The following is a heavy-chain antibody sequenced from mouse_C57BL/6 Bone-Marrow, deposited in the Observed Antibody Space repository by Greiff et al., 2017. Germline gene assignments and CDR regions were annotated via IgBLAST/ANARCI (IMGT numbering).Heavy chain of an antibody. CDR3: ARFITTVVAPIWYAMDY. V-gene: IGHV1-81*01. Sequence: VKVVESGAELARPGASVKLSCKASGYTFTSYGISWVKQRTGQGLEWIGEIYPRSGNTYYNEKFKGKATLTADKSSSTAYMELRSLTSEDSAVYFCARFITTVVAPIWYAMDYWGQGTSVTVSS. D-gene: IGHD1-1*01. J-gene: IGHJ4*01. CDR2: IYPRSGNT. CDR1: GYTFTSYG.